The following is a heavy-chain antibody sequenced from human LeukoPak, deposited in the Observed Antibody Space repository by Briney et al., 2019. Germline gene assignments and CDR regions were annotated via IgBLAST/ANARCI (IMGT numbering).Heavy chain of an antibody. CDR2: ISGSSGGT. CDR3: AKDLGRYRNNYFDY. CDR1: GFTFNSYA. V-gene: IGHV3-23*01. D-gene: IGHD1-26*01. Sequence: GGSLRLSCAASGFTFNSYAMSWVRQAPEKGVERVATISGSSGGTYYADAEKGRFTISRDDSKNTLYLQMNSLRAENTAVYYCAKDLGRYRNNYFDYWGQGTLVTVSS. J-gene: IGHJ4*02.